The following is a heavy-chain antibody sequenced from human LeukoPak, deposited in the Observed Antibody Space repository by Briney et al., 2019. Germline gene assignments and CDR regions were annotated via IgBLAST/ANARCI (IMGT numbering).Heavy chain of an antibody. CDR2: INHSGST. CDR1: GGSFSGYY. J-gene: IGHJ5*02. D-gene: IGHD3-9*01. Sequence: SETLSLTCAVYGGSFSGYYWSRIRQPPGKGLEWIGEINHSGSTNYNPSLKSRVTISVDTSKNQFPLKLSSVTAADTAVYYCARRVTRQGPFDWLLTTTSNWFDPWGQGTLVTVSS. CDR3: ARRVTRQGPFDWLLTTTSNWFDP. V-gene: IGHV4-34*01.